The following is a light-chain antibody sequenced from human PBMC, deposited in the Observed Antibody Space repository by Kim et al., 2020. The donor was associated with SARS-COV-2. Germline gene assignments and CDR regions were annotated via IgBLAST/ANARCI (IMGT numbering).Light chain of an antibody. Sequence: SSELTQDPAVSVALGQTVRITCQGDSLRSYYATWYQQKPGQAPILVIYGKNNRPSGIPDRFSGSSSGNTASLTITGTQAGDEADYYCNSRDSNNNVLFGGGTKGTVL. CDR1: SLRSYY. CDR3: NSRDSNNNVL. CDR2: GKN. J-gene: IGLJ2*01. V-gene: IGLV3-19*01.